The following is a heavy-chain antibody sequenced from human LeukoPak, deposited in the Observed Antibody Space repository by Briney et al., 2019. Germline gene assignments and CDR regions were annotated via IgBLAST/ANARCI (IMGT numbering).Heavy chain of an antibody. Sequence: SETLSLTCSVFGGSISSYYWSWIRQPAGKGLEWIGRIYSSGSTNYNPSLQSRVTMSVDTSKNQFSLKLSSVTAADTVVYYCARVGGGRSSGFDIWGQGTMVTVSS. V-gene: IGHV4-4*07. CDR3: ARVGGGRSSGFDI. D-gene: IGHD3-10*01. J-gene: IGHJ3*02. CDR2: IYSSGST. CDR1: GGSISSYY.